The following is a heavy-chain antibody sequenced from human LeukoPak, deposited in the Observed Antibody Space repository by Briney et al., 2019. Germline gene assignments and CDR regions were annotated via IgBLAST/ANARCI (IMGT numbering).Heavy chain of an antibody. V-gene: IGHV3-7*01. CDR2: VRPDGSAK. D-gene: IGHD3-3*01. Sequence: QTGGSLRLSCAAAGFTFNKYWMSWVRQAPGKGLEWVANVRPDGSAKYYADSMKGRFTISRDNAKNSLYLQMNSLQAEDTATYYCARDGDSFDYWGQGTLVTVSS. CDR1: GFTFNKYW. J-gene: IGHJ4*02. CDR3: ARDGDSFDY.